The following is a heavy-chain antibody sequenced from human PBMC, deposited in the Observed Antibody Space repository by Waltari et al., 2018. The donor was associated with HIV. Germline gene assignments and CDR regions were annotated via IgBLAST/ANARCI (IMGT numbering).Heavy chain of an antibody. J-gene: IGHJ4*02. CDR2: IRTKANSYAT. Sequence: EVQLVESGGGLVQPGGSLKPSCAASGFPFSGSTRHWVRQASGKGLEWVGRIRTKANSYATAYAASVKGRFIISRDDSKNTAYLQMNNLKTEDTAVYYCTRLVAAVAGTGYWGQGTLVTVSS. CDR3: TRLVAAVAGTGY. CDR1: GFPFSGST. D-gene: IGHD6-19*01. V-gene: IGHV3-73*01.